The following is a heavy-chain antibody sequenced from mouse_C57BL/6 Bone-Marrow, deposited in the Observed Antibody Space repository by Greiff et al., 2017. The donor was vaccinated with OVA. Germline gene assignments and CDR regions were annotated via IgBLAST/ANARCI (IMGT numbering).Heavy chain of an antibody. Sequence: VQLQQSGPVLVKPGASVKMSCKASGYTFTDYYMIWVKQSHGKSLEWIGVINPYNGGTSYNQKFKGKATLTVDKSSSTAYMELNSLTSEDSAVYYCARNYGSSYGWFAYWGQGTLVTVSA. CDR1: GYTFTDYY. V-gene: IGHV1-19*01. CDR3: ARNYGSSYGWFAY. CDR2: INPYNGGT. D-gene: IGHD1-1*01. J-gene: IGHJ3*01.